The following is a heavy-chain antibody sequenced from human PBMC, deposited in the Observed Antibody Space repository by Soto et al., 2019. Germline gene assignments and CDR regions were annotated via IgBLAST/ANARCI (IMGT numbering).Heavy chain of an antibody. Sequence: PSETLSLTSTVSGGSISSYYWSWIRQPPGKGLEWIGYIYYSGSTNYNPSLKSRVTISVDTSKNQFSLKLSSVTAADTAVYYCARDNGYSYGYTLAHWGQGTLVTVSS. J-gene: IGHJ4*02. CDR2: IYYSGST. CDR3: ARDNGYSYGYTLAH. V-gene: IGHV4-59*01. D-gene: IGHD5-18*01. CDR1: GGSISSYY.